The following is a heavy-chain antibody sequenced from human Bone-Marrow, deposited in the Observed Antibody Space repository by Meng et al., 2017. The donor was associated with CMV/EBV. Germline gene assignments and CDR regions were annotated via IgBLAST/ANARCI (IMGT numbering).Heavy chain of an antibody. CDR3: ARHPLLDYYFDF. CDR1: GYSFGNYW. V-gene: IGHV5-51*01. J-gene: IGHJ4*02. CDR2: IYPGDSHT. D-gene: IGHD2/OR15-2a*01. Sequence: GGSLRLSCKGSGYSFGNYWIAWVRQRPGKGLEWVGFIYPGDSHTSYSPSFQGQVTISADTSIDTAYLHWSSLKAADSAMYYCARHPLLDYYFDFWGQGTLVTVSS.